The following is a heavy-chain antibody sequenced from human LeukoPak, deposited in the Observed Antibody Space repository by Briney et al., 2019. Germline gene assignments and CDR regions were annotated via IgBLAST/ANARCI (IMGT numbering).Heavy chain of an antibody. CDR1: GYTFTSYY. V-gene: IGHV1-46*01. D-gene: IGHD6-19*01. CDR2: INPSGGST. CDR3: ARLHSSGWPLDAFDI. J-gene: IGHJ3*02. Sequence: ASVKVSCKASGYTFTSYYMHWVRQAPGQGLEWMGIINPSGGSTSYAQKYQGRVTMTTDTSTSTAYMELRGLTSDDTAVYYCARLHSSGWPLDAFDIWGQGTMVTVSS.